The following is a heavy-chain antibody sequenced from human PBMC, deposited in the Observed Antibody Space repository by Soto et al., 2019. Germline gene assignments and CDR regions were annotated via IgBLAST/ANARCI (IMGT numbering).Heavy chain of an antibody. CDR2: INHSGST. Sequence: PSETLSLTCAVYGGSFSGYYWSWIRQPPGKGLEWIGEINHSGSTNYNPSLKSRVTISVDTSKNQFSLKLSSVTAADTAVYYCARELIIMVLLRNWFDPWGQGTLVTVSS. CDR1: GGSFSGYY. V-gene: IGHV4-34*01. D-gene: IGHD3-10*01. J-gene: IGHJ5*02. CDR3: ARELIIMVLLRNWFDP.